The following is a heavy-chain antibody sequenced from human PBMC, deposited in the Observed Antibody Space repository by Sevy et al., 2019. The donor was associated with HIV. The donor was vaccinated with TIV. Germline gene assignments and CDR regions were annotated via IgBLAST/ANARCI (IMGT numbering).Heavy chain of an antibody. J-gene: IGHJ4*02. CDR1: GFTFSNHW. V-gene: IGHV3-7*01. CDR2: IKGDGSGK. CDR3: ARGNKVFGEGDY. D-gene: IGHD3-10*01. Sequence: GGSLRLSCVASGFTFSNHWMTWVRQAPGKGLEWVSNIKGDGSGKAYVDSVRGRSIISRDNVKSSLYLEMTSLRAEDTALYYWARGNKVFGEGDYWGQGTLVTVSS.